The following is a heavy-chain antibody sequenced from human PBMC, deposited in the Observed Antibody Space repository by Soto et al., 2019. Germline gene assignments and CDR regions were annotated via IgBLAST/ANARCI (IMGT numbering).Heavy chain of an antibody. Sequence: QVQLVQSGAEVKRPGSSVKVSCKASGNIFTSYTVSWVRRAPGQGLEWMGRIIPLLGMVNYAQKFQGRVTITADKSTNTVYMEVSSLRSEDTAVYYRARAGDYGGDAFDIWGQGTMVTVSS. D-gene: IGHD4-17*01. J-gene: IGHJ3*02. V-gene: IGHV1-69*02. CDR3: ARAGDYGGDAFDI. CDR1: GNIFTSYT. CDR2: IIPLLGMV.